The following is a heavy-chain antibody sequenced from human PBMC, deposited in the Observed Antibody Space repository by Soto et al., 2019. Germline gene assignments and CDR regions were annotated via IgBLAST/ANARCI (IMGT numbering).Heavy chain of an antibody. D-gene: IGHD2-2*02. CDR3: ARGRYCSGTSCYTDYYFGMDV. Sequence: GGSLRLSCAASGFTFSIYALHWVRQAPGKGLEWVAVISFDGSNKLYADSVKGRFTISRDNSKNTLYVQMNSLRGEDTAVYYCARGRYCSGTSCYTDYYFGMDVWGQGTTVTVS. J-gene: IGHJ6*02. V-gene: IGHV3-30-3*01. CDR2: ISFDGSNK. CDR1: GFTFSIYA.